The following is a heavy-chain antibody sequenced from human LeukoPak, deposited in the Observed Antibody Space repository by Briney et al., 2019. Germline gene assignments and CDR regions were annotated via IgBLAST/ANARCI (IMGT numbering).Heavy chain of an antibody. CDR1: GFTFSSYS. J-gene: IGHJ4*02. D-gene: IGHD1-26*01. V-gene: IGHV3-7*01. CDR3: AREGGLPFDY. Sequence: PGGSLRLSCAASGFTFSSYSMNWVRQAPGKGLEWVANIKQDGSEKYYVDSVKGRFTISRDNAKNSLCLQMNSLRAEDTAVYYCAREGGLPFDYWGQGTLVTVSS. CDR2: IKQDGSEK.